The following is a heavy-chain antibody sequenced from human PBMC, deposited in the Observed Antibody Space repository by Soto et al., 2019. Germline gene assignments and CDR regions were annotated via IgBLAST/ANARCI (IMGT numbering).Heavy chain of an antibody. D-gene: IGHD2-21*02. CDR1: GFTFSSYA. V-gene: IGHV3-30-3*01. J-gene: IGHJ3*02. CDR2: ISYDGSNK. Sequence: QVLRVESGGGVVQPGRCLRLSCAASGFTFSSYAMQWVLLAPGMGLVWVAVISYDGSNKYYADSVKGRFTISRDNCRKTLYMQMNSLRAEDTGVYYSARDEDCCVDCGAFDIWGQGTKFTVTS. CDR3: ARDEDCCVDCGAFDI.